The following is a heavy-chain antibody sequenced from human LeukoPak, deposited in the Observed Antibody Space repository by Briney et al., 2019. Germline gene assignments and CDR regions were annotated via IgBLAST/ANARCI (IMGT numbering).Heavy chain of an antibody. J-gene: IGHJ5*02. V-gene: IGHV3-23*01. Sequence: GGSLRLSCAASGSTSGSYAMSWVRQAPGKGLEWVSAISGSGGSTYYADSVKGRFTISRDNSKNTLYLQMNSLRAEDTAVYYCAKFGRRVLLWFGELKSWFDPWGQGTLVTVSS. CDR1: GSTSGSYA. CDR3: AKFGRRVLLWFGELKSWFDP. D-gene: IGHD3-10*01. CDR2: ISGSGGST.